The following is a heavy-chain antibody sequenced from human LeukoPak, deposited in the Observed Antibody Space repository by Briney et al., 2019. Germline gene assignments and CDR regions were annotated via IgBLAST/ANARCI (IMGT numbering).Heavy chain of an antibody. CDR1: GFTFSSYG. D-gene: IGHD6-19*01. V-gene: IGHV3-9*01. CDR2: ISWNSGTV. Sequence: GRSLRLSCAASGFTFSSYGMHWVRQAPGKGLEWVSGISWNSGTVVYADSVRGRFTISRDNAKNSVYLQMNSLKAEDTALYYCAKGGYSSGWYGDHWGQGTLVTVSS. J-gene: IGHJ4*02. CDR3: AKGGYSSGWYGDH.